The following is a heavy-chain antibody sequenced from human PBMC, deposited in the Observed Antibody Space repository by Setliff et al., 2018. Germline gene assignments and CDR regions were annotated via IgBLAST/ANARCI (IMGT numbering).Heavy chain of an antibody. V-gene: IGHV3-30*04. J-gene: IGHJ4*02. CDR2: ISYDGSNK. CDR1: RFTFSSYA. Sequence: GGSLRLSCAASRFTFSSYAMHWVRQAPGKGLEWVAVISYDGSNKYYADSVKGRFTISRDNSKNTLYLQMNSLRAEDTAVYYCARDRVANPSSWPYYFDYWGQGTLVTVSS. D-gene: IGHD6-13*01. CDR3: ARDRVANPSSWPYYFDY.